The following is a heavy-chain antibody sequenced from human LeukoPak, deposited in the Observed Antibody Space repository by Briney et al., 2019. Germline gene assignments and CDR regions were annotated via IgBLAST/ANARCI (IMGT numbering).Heavy chain of an antibody. CDR1: GLTFSGYW. J-gene: IGHJ4*02. CDR2: IKPDGSGK. CDR3: ARGSGDY. Sequence: PGGSLRLSCAASGLTFSGYWMNWVRQAPGKGLEWVANIKPDGSGKYYVDSVKGRFTISRDNAKNSLYLQMTSLRAEDTAVYYCARGSGDYSGQGTLVTVSS. V-gene: IGHV3-7*04.